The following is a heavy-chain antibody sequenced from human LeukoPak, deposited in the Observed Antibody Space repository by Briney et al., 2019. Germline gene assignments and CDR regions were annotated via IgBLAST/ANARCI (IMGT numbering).Heavy chain of an antibody. V-gene: IGHV3-23*01. Sequence: QSGGSLRLSCAASGFTFSSYAVSWVRQAPGKGLEWVSAISGSGGSTYYADSVKGRFTISRDNAKNSLYLQMNSLRAEDTAVYYCARGMRGSQGYWGQGTLVTVSS. CDR2: ISGSGGST. J-gene: IGHJ4*02. D-gene: IGHD3-10*01. CDR1: GFTFSSYA. CDR3: ARGMRGSQGY.